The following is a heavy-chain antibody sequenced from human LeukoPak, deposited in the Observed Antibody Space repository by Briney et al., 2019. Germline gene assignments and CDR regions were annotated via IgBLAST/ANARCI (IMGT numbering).Heavy chain of an antibody. Sequence: GGSLRLSCAASGFAFSSYAMSWVRQAPGKGLEWVSAISGSGGSTYYADSVRGRYTSYRDNSKNTMYRQINSLRAEDTAVYYCAKQTIFGVAKNLGGTIGAEFDYWGQGTLVTVSS. CDR2: ISGSGGST. D-gene: IGHD3-3*01. V-gene: IGHV3-23*01. CDR1: GFAFSSYA. J-gene: IGHJ4*02. CDR3: AKQTIFGVAKNLGGTIGAEFDY.